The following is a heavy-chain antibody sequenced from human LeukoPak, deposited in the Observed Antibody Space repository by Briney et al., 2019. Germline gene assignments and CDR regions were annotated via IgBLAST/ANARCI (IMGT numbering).Heavy chain of an antibody. J-gene: IGHJ4*02. CDR1: GFTFSNAW. Sequence: PGGSLRLSCAASGFTFSNAWMSWVRQAPGKGLQWVSVIHSGGSTYYADSVKGRFTISRDNSKNTVYLQMNSLRAEDTAVYYCARDGPRAGRGVIFDDWGQGTLVTVSS. D-gene: IGHD3-10*01. V-gene: IGHV3-66*01. CDR3: ARDGPRAGRGVIFDD. CDR2: IHSGGST.